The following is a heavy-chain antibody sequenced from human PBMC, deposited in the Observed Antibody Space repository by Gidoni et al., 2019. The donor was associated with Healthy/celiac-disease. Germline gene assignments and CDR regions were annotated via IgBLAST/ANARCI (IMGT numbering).Heavy chain of an antibody. Sequence: EVQLVESGGGLVQPGGSLRLSCEASGFTFSSYWMSWVRQAPGKGLEWVANIKQDGSEKYYVDSVKGRFTISRDNAKNSLYLQMNSLRAEDTAVYYCARVAYYYDSSGYYFLSHFDYWGQGTLVTVSS. CDR3: ARVAYYYDSSGYYFLSHFDY. D-gene: IGHD3-22*01. V-gene: IGHV3-7*01. CDR1: GFTFSSYW. J-gene: IGHJ4*02. CDR2: IKQDGSEK.